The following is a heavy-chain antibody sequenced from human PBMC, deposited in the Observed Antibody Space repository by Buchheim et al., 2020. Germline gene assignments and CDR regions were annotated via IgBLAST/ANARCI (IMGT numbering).Heavy chain of an antibody. CDR3: ARELWDSSSEDYYYYYGMDV. CDR1: GFTFSSYS. V-gene: IGHV3-21*01. J-gene: IGHJ6*02. D-gene: IGHD6-6*01. Sequence: EVQLVESGGGLVKPGGSLRLSCAASGFTFSSYSMNWVRQAPGKGLEWVSSISSSSSYIYYADSVKGRFTISRDNAKNSLYLQMNSLRAEDTAVYYCARELWDSSSEDYYYYYGMDVWGQGTT. CDR2: ISSSSSYI.